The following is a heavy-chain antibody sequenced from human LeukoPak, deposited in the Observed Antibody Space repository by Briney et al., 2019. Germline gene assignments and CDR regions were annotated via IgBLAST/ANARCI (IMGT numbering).Heavy chain of an antibody. J-gene: IGHJ4*02. D-gene: IGHD1/OR15-1a*01. CDR2: ISSSSSTI. Sequence: GGSLRLSCAASGFTFSSYSMNWVRQAPGKGLEWVSYISSSSSTIYYADSVKGRFTISRDNSKNTLYLQMNSLRAEDTAVYYCAKDNGGSDWNNPDDYWGQGTLVTVSS. CDR3: AKDNGGSDWNNPDDY. CDR1: GFTFSSYS. V-gene: IGHV3-48*01.